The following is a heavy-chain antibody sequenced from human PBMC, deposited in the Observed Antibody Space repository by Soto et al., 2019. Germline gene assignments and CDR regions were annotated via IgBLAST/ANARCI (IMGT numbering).Heavy chain of an antibody. CDR3: ARVFRPASKTSQAAHKSDI. D-gene: IGHD6-25*01. CDR1: GFTFSSYA. Sequence: QPGGSLRLSCAASGFTFSSYAMHWVRQAPGKGLEWVAVISYDGSNKYYADSVKGRFTISRDNSKNTLYLQMNSLRAEDTAVYYCARVFRPASKTSQAAHKSDIWGQGTMVTVSS. J-gene: IGHJ3*02. V-gene: IGHV3-30-3*01. CDR2: ISYDGSNK.